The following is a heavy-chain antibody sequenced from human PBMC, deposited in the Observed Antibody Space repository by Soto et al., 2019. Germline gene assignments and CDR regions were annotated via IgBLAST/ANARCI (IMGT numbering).Heavy chain of an antibody. J-gene: IGHJ4*02. V-gene: IGHV3-33*08. Sequence: PGGSLSLSCAASGVSFNSYDMHWVRQAPGKGPEWVAIISYDGSNTYYSDSVRGRFTISRDNSKNTLYLQMNSLRAEDTAVYYCARAPVGHFDYWGQGTLVTV. CDR3: ARAPVGHFDY. CDR1: GVSFNSYD. CDR2: ISYDGSNT.